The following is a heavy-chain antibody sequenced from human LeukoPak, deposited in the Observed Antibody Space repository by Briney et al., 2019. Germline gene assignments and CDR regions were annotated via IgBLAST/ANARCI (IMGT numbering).Heavy chain of an antibody. CDR1: GFTFSGFE. CDR3: AIYAGEPGDY. D-gene: IGHD3-16*01. CDR2: ISTSGSTI. J-gene: IGHJ4*02. Sequence: GGSLRLSCAASGFASGFTFSGFEMNWVRQAPGKGLEWLSYISTSGSTIYYADSVKGRFTISRDNAKNSLFLQMNSLRAEDTAIYYCAIYAGEPGDYWGQGTLVTVSS. V-gene: IGHV3-48*03.